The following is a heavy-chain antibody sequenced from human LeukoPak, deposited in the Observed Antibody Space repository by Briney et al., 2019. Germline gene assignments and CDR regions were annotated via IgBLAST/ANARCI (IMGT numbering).Heavy chain of an antibody. CDR1: GFTFSSYA. Sequence: GGSLRLSYAASGFTFSSYAMSWVRQAPGKGLEWVSTISGSGGSTPYADSVKGRFTISRDNSKNTLYLQVNSLRAEDTAVYYCAKDGYYYHSSGYYYYLDYWGQGTLVTVSS. D-gene: IGHD3-22*01. J-gene: IGHJ4*02. CDR2: ISGSGGST. CDR3: AKDGYYYHSSGYYYYLDY. V-gene: IGHV3-23*01.